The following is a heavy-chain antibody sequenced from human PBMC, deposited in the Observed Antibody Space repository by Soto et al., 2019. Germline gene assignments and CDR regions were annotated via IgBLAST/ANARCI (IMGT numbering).Heavy chain of an antibody. J-gene: IGHJ4*02. V-gene: IGHV4-4*02. D-gene: IGHD6-19*01. CDR1: GVSISSNYY. Sequence: QVLLQESGPGLVQPSGTLSLSCAVSGVSISSNYYWGWVRQPPGKGLEWLGDISHIGSVNYSPSLMSRVTISMDRSENQFSLKLNSVTAADTAVYYCVRSFGWYAIDYWGQGTRVIVSS. CDR2: ISHIGSV. CDR3: VRSFGWYAIDY.